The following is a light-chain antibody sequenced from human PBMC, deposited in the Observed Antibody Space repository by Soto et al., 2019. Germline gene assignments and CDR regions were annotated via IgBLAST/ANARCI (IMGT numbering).Light chain of an antibody. V-gene: IGLV2-14*01. CDR1: SSDVGGYNY. J-gene: IGLJ2*01. Sequence: QSALTQPASVSGSPGQSITISCTGTSSDVGGYNYVSWYQQHPGKAPKLIIYEVSNRPSGVSHRFSGSKSGNTATLTISGLQAEDEADYHCSSYTSSSTLVVFGGGTKLTVL. CDR3: SSYTSSSTLVV. CDR2: EVS.